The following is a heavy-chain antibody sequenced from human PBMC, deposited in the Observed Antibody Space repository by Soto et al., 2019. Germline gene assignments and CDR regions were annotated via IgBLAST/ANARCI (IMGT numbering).Heavy chain of an antibody. V-gene: IGHV3-7*01. CDR1: GLTFSSYW. J-gene: IGHJ5*02. CDR3: AREEVVAATPYWFDP. Sequence: EVQLVKSGGGLIQPGGSLRLSCAASGLTFSSYWMSWVRQAPGKGLEWVANIKQDGSEKYYVDSVKGRFTISRDNAKNSLYLQMNSLRAEDTAVYYCAREEVVAATPYWFDPWGQGTLVTVSS. CDR2: IKQDGSEK. D-gene: IGHD2-15*01.